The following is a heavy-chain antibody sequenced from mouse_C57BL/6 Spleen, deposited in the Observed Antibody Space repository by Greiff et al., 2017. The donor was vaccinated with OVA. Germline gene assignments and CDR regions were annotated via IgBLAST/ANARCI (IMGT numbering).Heavy chain of an antibody. CDR1: GYTFTDYN. V-gene: IGHV1-18*01. CDR2: INPNNGGT. D-gene: IGHD1-1*01. CDR3: ARSPYGSSPGYFDY. J-gene: IGHJ2*01. Sequence: EVQLQQSGPELVKPGASVKIPCKASGYTFTDYNMDWVKQSHGKSLEWIGDINPNNGGTIYNQKFKGKATLTVDKSSSTAYMELRSLTSEDTAVYYCARSPYGSSPGYFDYWGQGTTLTVSS.